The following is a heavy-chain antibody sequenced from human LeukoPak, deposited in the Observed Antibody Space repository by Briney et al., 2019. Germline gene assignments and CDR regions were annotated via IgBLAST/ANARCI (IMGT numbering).Heavy chain of an antibody. CDR2: ISSGGTTV. CDR1: GFTFSDYS. D-gene: IGHD2-8*01. V-gene: IGHV3-11*04. CDR3: ARAHLLMAGAFDI. J-gene: IGHJ3*02. Sequence: GGSLRLSCAASGFTFSDYSMSWIRQAPGKGLEWVTYISSGGTTVYYADSVRGRFSLSRDNAKNSLYLKMNILRAEDTAVYYCARAHLLMAGAFDIWGQGTMVTVSS.